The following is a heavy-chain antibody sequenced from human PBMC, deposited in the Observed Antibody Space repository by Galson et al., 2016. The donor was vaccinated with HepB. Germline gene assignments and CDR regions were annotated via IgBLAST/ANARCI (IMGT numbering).Heavy chain of an antibody. CDR3: ARALSRDMVRGVIDPFDS. D-gene: IGHD3-10*01. J-gene: IGHJ4*01. Sequence: SGYTFTSYYMHWVRQAPGQGLEWLGIINPRDGTTSYAQKFQGRVTITADESTNTAYMELRSLRSDDTAVYFCARALSRDMVRGVIDPFDSWGQGTLVTVSS. V-gene: IGHV1-46*01. CDR1: GYTFTSYY. CDR2: INPRDGTT.